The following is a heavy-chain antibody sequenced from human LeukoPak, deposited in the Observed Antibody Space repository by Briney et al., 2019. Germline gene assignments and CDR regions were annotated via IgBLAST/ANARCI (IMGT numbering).Heavy chain of an antibody. Sequence: GASVKVSCKASGYTFTSYDINWVRQATGQGLEWMGWMNHNSGNTGYAQKFQGRVTMTRNTSISTAYMELSSLRSEDTAVYYCARGTTVTQYYYYYYMDVRGKGTTVTVSS. J-gene: IGHJ6*03. CDR3: ARGTTVTQYYYYYYMDV. V-gene: IGHV1-8*01. D-gene: IGHD4-11*01. CDR1: GYTFTSYD. CDR2: MNHNSGNT.